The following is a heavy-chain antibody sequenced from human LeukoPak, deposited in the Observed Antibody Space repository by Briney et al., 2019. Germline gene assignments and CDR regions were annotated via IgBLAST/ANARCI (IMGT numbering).Heavy chain of an antibody. V-gene: IGHV5-10-1*01. CDR3: ASPLSGLRGYGMDV. J-gene: IGHJ6*04. CDR1: GYSFTSYW. D-gene: IGHD2-15*01. Sequence: GESLKISCKGSGYSFTSYWISWVRQMPGKGLEWMGRIDPSDSYTNYSPSFQDHVTISADKSISTAYLQWSSLKASDTAMYYCASPLSGLRGYGMDVWGKGTTVTVSS. CDR2: IDPSDSYT.